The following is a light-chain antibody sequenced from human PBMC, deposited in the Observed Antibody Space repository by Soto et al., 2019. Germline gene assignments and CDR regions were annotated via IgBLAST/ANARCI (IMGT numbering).Light chain of an antibody. CDR1: NIRSES. CDR3: QVWPSSSDQCV. CDR2: DDR. J-gene: IGLJ2*01. Sequence: SYELTQPPSLSVAPGQTARITCGGDNIRSESVHWYQQKPGQAPVLVVYDDRDRPSGVPERCSGSNYGNTATMTLGGVEAGDEVDYYCQVWPSSSDQCVFGGGTKLTVL. V-gene: IGLV3-21*02.